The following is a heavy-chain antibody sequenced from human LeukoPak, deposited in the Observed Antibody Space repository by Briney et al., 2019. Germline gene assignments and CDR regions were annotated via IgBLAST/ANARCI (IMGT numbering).Heavy chain of an antibody. Sequence: SGGSLRLSFAASGFTFTNYAMTWVRQTPGKGLEWVSTIRGGGTNTLHADSVKGRFTISRDNSKSTLYLQMNNLRAEDTAVYYCAKHSGSDSGYWLDPWGQGTRVTVSS. D-gene: IGHD5-12*01. V-gene: IGHV3-23*01. CDR1: GFTFTNYA. J-gene: IGHJ5*02. CDR3: AKHSGSDSGYWLDP. CDR2: IRGGGTNT.